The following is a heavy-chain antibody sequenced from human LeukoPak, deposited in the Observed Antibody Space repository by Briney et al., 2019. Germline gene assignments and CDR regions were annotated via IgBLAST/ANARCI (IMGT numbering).Heavy chain of an antibody. D-gene: IGHD3-22*01. CDR1: GGSINSGGYY. CDR2: IYYIGST. CDR3: ARSYHYYDSSGNQDPNGFDP. V-gene: IGHV4-31*03. J-gene: IGHJ5*02. Sequence: SQALSRTRTVPGGSINSGGYYWSWTRHHPWECLECMGYIYYIGSTSYNPSLTIRVTISVDTSINQFSLDLTSVTAADTAVYCCARSYHYYDSSGNQDPNGFDPWGQGTLVTVSS.